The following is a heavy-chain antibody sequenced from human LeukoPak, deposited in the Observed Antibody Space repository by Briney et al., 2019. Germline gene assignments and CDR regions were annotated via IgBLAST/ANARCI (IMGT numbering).Heavy chain of an antibody. V-gene: IGHV4-4*09. CDR1: GASIRSYY. J-gene: IGHJ6*04. CDR3: ATNFPTAYYCGLVA. D-gene: IGHD2/OR15-2a*01. CDR2: IYNGGST. Sequence: SETLSLTCSVSGASIRSYYWSWIRQPPGQGLEWIGYIYNGGSTDYNPSLKSRVTISLDTSKNQFSVRLSSVTAADTAVYYCATNFPTAYYCGLVAWGKGTAVTVPS.